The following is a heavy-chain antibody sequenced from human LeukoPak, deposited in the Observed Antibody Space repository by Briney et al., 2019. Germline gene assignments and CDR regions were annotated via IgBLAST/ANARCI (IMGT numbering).Heavy chain of an antibody. Sequence: PSETLSLTCTVSGGSISSYYWSWIRQPPGKGLEWIGYICYSGSTNHNPSLKSRVTISVDTSKNQFSLKLSSVTAADTAVYYCARQSPGYCSGGSCYGGWFDPWGQGTLVTVSS. D-gene: IGHD2-15*01. CDR2: ICYSGST. CDR3: ARQSPGYCSGGSCYGGWFDP. CDR1: GGSISSYY. V-gene: IGHV4-59*08. J-gene: IGHJ5*02.